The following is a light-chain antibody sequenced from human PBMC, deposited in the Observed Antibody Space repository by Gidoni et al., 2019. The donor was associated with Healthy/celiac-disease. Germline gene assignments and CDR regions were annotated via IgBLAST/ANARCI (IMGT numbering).Light chain of an antibody. J-gene: IGKJ4*01. CDR1: QSVLYSSNNKNY. V-gene: IGKV4-1*01. CDR3: QQYYSTPLT. Sequence: DSLAVSLGERATINCKSSQSVLYSSNNKNYLAWYQQKPGQPPKLLIYWASTRESGVPDRFRGSGSGTDFTLTISSLQAEDVAVYYCQQYYSTPLTFGGGTKVEIK. CDR2: WAS.